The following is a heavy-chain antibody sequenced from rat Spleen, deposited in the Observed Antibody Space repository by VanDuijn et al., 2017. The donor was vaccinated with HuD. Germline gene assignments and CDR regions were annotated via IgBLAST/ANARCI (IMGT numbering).Heavy chain of an antibody. Sequence: QVQLKESGPGLVQPSQTLSLTCTVSGFSLTSYHVHWVRQPPGKGLEWMGRIQNGGSTDYNSALKSRLSISRDTSKSQVFLKMNSLQTEDTATYYCVRDRDFGNYGYYFDYWGQGVMVTVSS. CDR2: IQNGGST. CDR1: GFSLTSYH. D-gene: IGHD1-11*01. J-gene: IGHJ2*01. V-gene: IGHV2-27*01. CDR3: VRDRDFGNYGYYFDY.